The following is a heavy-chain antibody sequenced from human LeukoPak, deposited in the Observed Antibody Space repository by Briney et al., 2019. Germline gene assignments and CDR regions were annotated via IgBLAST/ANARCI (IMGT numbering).Heavy chain of an antibody. CDR2: IIPIFGTA. J-gene: IGHJ6*02. Sequence: GASVKVSCKASGGTFSSYAISWVRQAPGQGLEWMGGIIPIFGTANYAQKFQGRVTITADESTSTAYMELSSLRSEDTAVYYCARDLNTEDGMDVWGQGTTVTVSS. CDR3: ARDLNTEDGMDV. CDR1: GGTFSSYA. D-gene: IGHD4-17*01. V-gene: IGHV1-69*13.